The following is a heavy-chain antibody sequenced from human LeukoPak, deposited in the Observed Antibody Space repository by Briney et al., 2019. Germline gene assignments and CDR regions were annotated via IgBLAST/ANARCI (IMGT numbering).Heavy chain of an antibody. V-gene: IGHV1-69*13. CDR1: GGTFSNYA. Sequence: SVKVSCKASGGTFSNYAISWVRLAPEQGLEWMGGIIPIFGTANYAQKFQGRVTITADESTSTAYMELSSLRSEDTAVYYCARDMPGTGEVDYWGQGTLVTVSS. D-gene: IGHD1-1*01. CDR2: IIPIFGTA. J-gene: IGHJ4*02. CDR3: ARDMPGTGEVDY.